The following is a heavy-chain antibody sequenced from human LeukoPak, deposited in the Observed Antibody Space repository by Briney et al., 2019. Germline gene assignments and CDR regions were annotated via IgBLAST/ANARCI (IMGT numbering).Heavy chain of an antibody. D-gene: IGHD5-24*01. CDR3: ARGSHGLYYYYGMDV. CDR2: ISSSGSTI. Sequence: PGGSLRLSCAASGLTFSSYEMNWVRQAPGKGLEWVSYISSSGSTIYYADSVKGRFTISRDNAKNSLYLQMNSLRAEDTAVYYYARGSHGLYYYYGMDVWGQGTTVTVSS. CDR1: GLTFSSYE. V-gene: IGHV3-48*03. J-gene: IGHJ6*02.